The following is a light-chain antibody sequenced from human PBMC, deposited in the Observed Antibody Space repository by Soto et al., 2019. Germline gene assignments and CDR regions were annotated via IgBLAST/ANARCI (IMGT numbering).Light chain of an antibody. Sequence: QSALTQPASVSGSPGQSITISCTGTSSDVGGYNYVSWYQHHPGKAPKLMIYEDSNRPSGVSTRFSGSKSGNTASLTISGLQAEDEADYYCSSYTSSSTWLFGGGTKLTVL. CDR1: SSDVGGYNY. V-gene: IGLV2-14*01. CDR2: EDS. CDR3: SSYTSSSTWL. J-gene: IGLJ3*02.